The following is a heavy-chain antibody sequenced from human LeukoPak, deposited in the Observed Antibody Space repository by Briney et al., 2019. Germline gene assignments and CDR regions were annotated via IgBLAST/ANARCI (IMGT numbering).Heavy chain of an antibody. Sequence: SETLSLTCTVSGGSISSHYWSWIRQPPGKGLEWIGYIYYSGSTDYNPSLKSRVTITAATSKNQFSLKLSSVTAADTAVYYCARGGWSLDYWGQGTLVTVSS. CDR2: IYYSGST. V-gene: IGHV4-59*11. J-gene: IGHJ4*02. CDR1: GGSISSHY. CDR3: ARGGWSLDY. D-gene: IGHD2-15*01.